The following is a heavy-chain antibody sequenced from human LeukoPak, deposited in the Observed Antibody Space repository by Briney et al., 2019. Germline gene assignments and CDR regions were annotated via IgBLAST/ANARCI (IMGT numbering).Heavy chain of an antibody. J-gene: IGHJ6*02. CDR3: AREDIVVVPAAIGGYYYYGMDV. CDR2: TYYRSKWYN. V-gene: IGHV6-1*01. D-gene: IGHD2-2*02. Sequence: SQTLSLTCAISGDSVSSNSAAWNWIRQSPSRGLEWLGRTYYRSKWYNDYAVSVKSRITINPDTSKNQFSLQLNSVTPEDTAVYYCAREDIVVVPAAIGGYYYYGMDVWGQGTTVTVSS. CDR1: GDSVSSNSAA.